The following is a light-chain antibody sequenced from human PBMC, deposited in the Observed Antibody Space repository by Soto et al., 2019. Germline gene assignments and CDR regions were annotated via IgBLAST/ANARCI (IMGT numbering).Light chain of an antibody. CDR1: QSVSGSY. CDR3: QQYAGSRT. Sequence: IVLTQSPGTLSLSPGEGATLSCRASQSVSGSYLAWYQQKPGQAPRLLIYGASSRATGIPDRFSGSGSGTDFTLTISRLEPEDFAVYYCQQYAGSRTFGQGTKVDIK. CDR2: GAS. J-gene: IGKJ1*01. V-gene: IGKV3-20*01.